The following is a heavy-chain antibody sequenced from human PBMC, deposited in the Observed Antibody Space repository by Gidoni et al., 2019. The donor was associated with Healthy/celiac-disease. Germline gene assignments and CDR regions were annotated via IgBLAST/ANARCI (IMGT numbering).Heavy chain of an antibody. V-gene: IGHV4-59*01. D-gene: IGHD4-17*01. J-gene: IGHJ2*01. Sequence: QVQLQESGPGLVKPSETLSLTCTVSGGSISSYYWSWIRQPPGKGLEWIGYIYYSGSTNYNPSLKSRVTILVDTSKNQFSLKLSSVTAADTAVYYCARDYGDYVGYFDLWGRGTLVTVSS. CDR1: GGSISSYY. CDR2: IYYSGST. CDR3: ARDYGDYVGYFDL.